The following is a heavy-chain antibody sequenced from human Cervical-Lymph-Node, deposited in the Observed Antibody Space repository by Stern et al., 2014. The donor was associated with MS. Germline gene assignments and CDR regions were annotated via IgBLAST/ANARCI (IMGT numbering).Heavy chain of an antibody. V-gene: IGHV5-51*01. Sequence: VQLVQSGAEVKKPGESLKISCKGSGYNFNNYWIGWVRQMPGKGLEWMGIIYPGDSDTTYSPSFQGQVTISADKSISTAYLQWSNLKASDTAMYYCARIRGHFGYDAFDIWGQGTMVTVSS. J-gene: IGHJ3*02. CDR2: IYPGDSDT. D-gene: IGHD3-10*01. CDR1: GYNFNNYW. CDR3: ARIRGHFGYDAFDI.